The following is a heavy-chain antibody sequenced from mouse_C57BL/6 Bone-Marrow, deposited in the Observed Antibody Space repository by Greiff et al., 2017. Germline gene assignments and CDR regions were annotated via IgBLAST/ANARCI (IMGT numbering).Heavy chain of an antibody. CDR1: GFNIKDDY. D-gene: IGHD2-2*01. V-gene: IGHV14-4*01. J-gene: IGHJ3*01. Sequence: VQLQQSGAELVRPGASVKLSCTASGFNIKDDYMHWVKQRPEQGLEWIGWIDPENGDTEYASKFQGKATITADTSSNTAYLQLSSLTSEDTAVYYCTTVYGYGFAYWGQGTLVTVSA. CDR2: IDPENGDT. CDR3: TTVYGYGFAY.